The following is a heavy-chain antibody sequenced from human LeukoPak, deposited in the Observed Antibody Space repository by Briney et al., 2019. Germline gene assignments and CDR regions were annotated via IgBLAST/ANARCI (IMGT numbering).Heavy chain of an antibody. CDR1: GYSFTSYW. J-gene: IGHJ3*02. CDR3: ARLVSYDSSGYYWSGAFDI. Sequence: GESLKISCKGSGYSFTSYWIGWVRQMAGKGLEWMGIIYPGDSDTRYSPSFQGQVTISADKSISTAYLQWSSLKASDTAMYYCARLVSYDSSGYYWSGAFDIWGQGTMVTVSS. D-gene: IGHD3-22*01. CDR2: IYPGDSDT. V-gene: IGHV5-51*01.